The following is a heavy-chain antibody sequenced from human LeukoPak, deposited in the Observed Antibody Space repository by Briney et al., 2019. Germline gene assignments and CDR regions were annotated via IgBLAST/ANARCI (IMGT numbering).Heavy chain of an antibody. D-gene: IGHD3-9*01. CDR2: INPNSGGT. Sequence: ASVKVSCKASGYTFTGYYLHWVRQAPGQGLEWMGWINPNSGGTNYAQRFQGRVTMTRGTSISTAYMELSRLRSDDTAVYYCARDGGYYDILTGYPNPFDYWGQGTLVTVSS. V-gene: IGHV1-2*02. CDR1: GYTFTGYY. J-gene: IGHJ4*02. CDR3: ARDGGYYDILTGYPNPFDY.